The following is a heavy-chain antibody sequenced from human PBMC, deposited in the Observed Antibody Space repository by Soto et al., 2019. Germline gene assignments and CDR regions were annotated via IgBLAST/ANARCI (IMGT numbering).Heavy chain of an antibody. J-gene: IGHJ4*02. Sequence: QVQLQESGPGMVKPSETLSLTCIVSGGSISSYYWSWIRQPPGKGLEWIGYIYYSGSTNYNPSLKSRVTISVDTSKNQFSLKLSSVTAADTAVYYCARGAGLPLDYWGQGTLVTVSS. CDR1: GGSISSYY. CDR3: ARGAGLPLDY. CDR2: IYYSGST. V-gene: IGHV4-59*01.